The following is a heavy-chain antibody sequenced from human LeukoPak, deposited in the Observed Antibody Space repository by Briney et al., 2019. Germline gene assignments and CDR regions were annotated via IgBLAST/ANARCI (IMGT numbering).Heavy chain of an antibody. J-gene: IGHJ3*02. V-gene: IGHV5-51*01. Sequence: GESLKISCKGSGYSFTSYWIGWVRQMPGKGLEWMGIIYPGDSDTRYSPSFQGRVTISADKSISTAYLQWSSLKASDTAMYYCARHIVVVTAHDAFDIWGQGTMVTVSS. D-gene: IGHD2-21*02. CDR1: GYSFTSYW. CDR2: IYPGDSDT. CDR3: ARHIVVVTAHDAFDI.